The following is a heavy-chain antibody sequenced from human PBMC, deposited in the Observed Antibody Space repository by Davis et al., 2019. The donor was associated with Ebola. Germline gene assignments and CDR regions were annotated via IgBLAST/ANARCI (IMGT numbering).Heavy chain of an antibody. CDR2: ISSSGSTI. J-gene: IGHJ6*04. CDR1: GFTFSDYY. Sequence: VILGGSLRLSCAASGFTFSDYYMSWIRQAPGKGLEWVSYISSSGSTIYYADSVKGRFTISRDNAKNSLYLQMNSLRAEDTAVYYCATLDVLMVYAMDDYYYGMDVWGKGTTVTVSS. V-gene: IGHV3-11*01. D-gene: IGHD2-8*01. CDR3: ATLDVLMVYAMDDYYYGMDV.